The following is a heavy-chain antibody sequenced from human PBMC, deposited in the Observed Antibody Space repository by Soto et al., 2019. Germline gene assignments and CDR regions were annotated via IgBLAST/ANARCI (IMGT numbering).Heavy chain of an antibody. Sequence: QVQLLESGGGVVQPGRSLRLSCEASGFIFSTYGMHWVRQAPGKGLEWVEVRWYDGSKKYYADSVKGRFSISRDNSKNTLYLQMNNLRADDTAVYYCTRDWAIRGVKWGQGTLVTVSS. V-gene: IGHV3-33*01. J-gene: IGHJ4*02. D-gene: IGHD3-10*01. CDR1: GFIFSTYG. CDR2: RWYDGSKK. CDR3: TRDWAIRGVK.